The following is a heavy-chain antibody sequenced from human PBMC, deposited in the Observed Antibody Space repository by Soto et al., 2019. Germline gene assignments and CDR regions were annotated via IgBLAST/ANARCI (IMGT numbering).Heavy chain of an antibody. CDR3: ASTYCSSTSCDMYYFDY. D-gene: IGHD2-2*01. J-gene: IGHJ4*02. CDR2: SGGT. V-gene: IGHV1-2*04. Sequence: SGGTNYAQKFQGWVTMTRDTSISTAYMELSRLRSDDTAVYYCASTYCSSTSCDMYYFDYWGQGALVTVSS.